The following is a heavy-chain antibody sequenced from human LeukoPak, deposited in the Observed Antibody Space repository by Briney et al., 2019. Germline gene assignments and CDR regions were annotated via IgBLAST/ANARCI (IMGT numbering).Heavy chain of an antibody. CDR2: IYYSGST. CDR1: GGSISSSSYY. CDR3: ARHGGYTSGWYYN. V-gene: IGHV4-39*01. Sequence: SETLSLTCTVSGGSISSSSYYWGWIRQPPGKGLEWIGSIYYSGSTYYNPSLKSRVTMSVDTSKNQFSLNLSSVTAADTAVYYCARHGGYTSGWYYNWGQGTLVTVSS. J-gene: IGHJ4*02. D-gene: IGHD6-19*01.